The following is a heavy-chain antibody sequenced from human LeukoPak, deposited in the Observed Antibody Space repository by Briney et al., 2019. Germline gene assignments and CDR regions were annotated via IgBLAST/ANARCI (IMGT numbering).Heavy chain of an antibody. V-gene: IGHV4-61*02. Sequence: SGTLSLTCTVSGGSISSGSYYWSWIRQPAGKGLEWIGRIYTSGSTNYNPSLKSRVTISVDTSKNQFSLKLSSVTAADTAVYYCAREPTDYDILTGYYYYGMDVWGQGTTVTVSS. J-gene: IGHJ6*02. CDR1: GGSISSGSYY. CDR2: IYTSGST. D-gene: IGHD3-9*01. CDR3: AREPTDYDILTGYYYYGMDV.